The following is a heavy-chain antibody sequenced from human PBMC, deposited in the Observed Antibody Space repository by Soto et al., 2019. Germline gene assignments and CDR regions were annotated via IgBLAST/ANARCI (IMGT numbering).Heavy chain of an antibody. V-gene: IGHV1-69*13. Sequence: ASVKVSCKASGGTFSSYAISWVRQAPGQGLEWMGGIIPIFGTANYAQKFQGRVTITADESTSTAYMELSSLRSEDTAVYYCAGSGSYYYYGMDVWGQGTTVTVSS. J-gene: IGHJ6*02. D-gene: IGHD1-26*01. CDR1: GGTFSSYA. CDR3: AGSGSYYYYGMDV. CDR2: IIPIFGTA.